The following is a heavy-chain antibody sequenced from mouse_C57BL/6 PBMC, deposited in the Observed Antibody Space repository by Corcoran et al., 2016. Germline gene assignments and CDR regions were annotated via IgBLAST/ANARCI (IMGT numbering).Heavy chain of an antibody. D-gene: IGHD1-3*01. CDR2: IYPGSGNT. V-gene: IGHV1-66*01. CDR3: ARVRSGISWFAY. CDR1: GYSFTSYY. J-gene: IGHJ3*01. Sequence: QVQLQQSGPELVKPGASVKISCKASGYSFTSYYIHWVKQRPGQGLEWIGWIYPGSGNTKYNEKFKGKATLTADTSSSTAYMQLSSLTSEDSAVYYCARVRSGISWFAYWGQGTLVTVSA.